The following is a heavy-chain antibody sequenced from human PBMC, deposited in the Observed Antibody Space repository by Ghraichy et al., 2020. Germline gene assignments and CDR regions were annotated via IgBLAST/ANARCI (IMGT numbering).Heavy chain of an antibody. CDR2: IKSKADGGTT. CDR1: GFTFKDAW. Sequence: GESLNISCEDSGFTFKDAWMTWVRQAPGKGLEWVGRIKSKADGGTTNYAAPVQGRFTISRDDSKNTLYLQMNSLKTEDTAVYYCTTRGLWGLGTLVTVSS. V-gene: IGHV3-15*01. J-gene: IGHJ4*02. CDR3: TTRGL.